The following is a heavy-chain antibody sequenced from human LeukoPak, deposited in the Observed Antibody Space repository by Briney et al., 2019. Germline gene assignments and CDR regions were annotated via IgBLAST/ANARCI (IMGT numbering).Heavy chain of an antibody. J-gene: IGHJ3*02. CDR2: INANSGGT. D-gene: IGHD6-19*01. CDR3: ARQSSYSTGWYGFDI. Sequence: ASVRVSCKASGHTFTGYYMHWVRQAPGQGLEWMGWINANSGGTNYAQKFQGRVTMTRDTSITTAYMELSRLRSDDTAVYYCARQSSYSTGWYGFDIWGQGTMVTVSS. V-gene: IGHV1-2*02. CDR1: GHTFTGYY.